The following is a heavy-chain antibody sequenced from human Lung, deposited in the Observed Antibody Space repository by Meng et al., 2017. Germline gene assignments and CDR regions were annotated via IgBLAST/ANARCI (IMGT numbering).Heavy chain of an antibody. CDR3: TNDRLNH. Sequence: EGRLVESGGGFVPPGGSLSLSCAASGLTFTDHWMHWVRRGPGKGLVWVSRINRDGTKPTYADSVKGRFTISRDNAKNTLYLQMNNLRAEDTAFYYCTNDRLNHWGQGALVTVSS. CDR1: GLTFTDHW. J-gene: IGHJ1*01. V-gene: IGHV3-74*01. CDR2: INRDGTKP. D-gene: IGHD1-1*01.